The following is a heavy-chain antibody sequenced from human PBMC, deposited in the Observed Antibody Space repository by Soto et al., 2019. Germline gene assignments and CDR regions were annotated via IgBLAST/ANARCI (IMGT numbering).Heavy chain of an antibody. D-gene: IGHD3-16*02. V-gene: IGHV4-61*08. Sequence: PSETLSLTCTVSGGSISSGDYYWSWIRQPPGKGLEWIGYIYYSGSTNYNPSLKSRVTISVDTSKNQFSLKLSSVTAADTAVYYCARAYVDRYTRYYFDYWGQGTLVTVSS. J-gene: IGHJ4*02. CDR3: ARAYVDRYTRYYFDY. CDR2: IYYSGST. CDR1: GGSISSGDYY.